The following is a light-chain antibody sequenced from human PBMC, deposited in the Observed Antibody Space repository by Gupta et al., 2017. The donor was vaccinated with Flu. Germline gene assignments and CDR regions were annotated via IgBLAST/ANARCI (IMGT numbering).Light chain of an antibody. Sequence: DIVTTQSPLSLPVTPGAPASISCRSSQSRRHSNGNNYLDWYLQKPGQAPQRLIYLAATRAAGVPDRFSGSGSGTDFTLKISRVEAEDVGVYYCRQYRQNPPYTFGQGTKVYIK. CDR1: QSRRHSNGNNY. V-gene: IGKV2-28*01. CDR2: LAA. J-gene: IGKJ2*01. CDR3: RQYRQNPPYT.